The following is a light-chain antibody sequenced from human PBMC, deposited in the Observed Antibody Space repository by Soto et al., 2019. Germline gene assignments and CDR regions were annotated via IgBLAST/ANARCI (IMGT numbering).Light chain of an antibody. Sequence: EIVLTQSPGTLSLSPGERATLFCRTSQSVNSNFLAWYQQKPGQAPRLLVYGSSTRAAGVPDRFTGSGSGTDFTLTISRLEPEEFAVYFCQQYGRSPLLYTFGQGTKL. CDR1: QSVNSNF. J-gene: IGKJ2*01. V-gene: IGKV3-20*01. CDR2: GSS. CDR3: QQYGRSPLLYT.